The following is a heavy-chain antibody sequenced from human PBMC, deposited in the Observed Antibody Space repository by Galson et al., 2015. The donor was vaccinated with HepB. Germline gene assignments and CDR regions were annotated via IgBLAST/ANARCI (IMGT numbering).Heavy chain of an antibody. CDR2: INSDGKSS. CDR1: GFTFSSYW. D-gene: IGHD4-23*01. V-gene: IGHV3-74*01. Sequence: SLRLSCAASGFTFSSYWMTWIRQAPGKGLEWVSRINSDGKSSNYADSVEGRFIISRDNAKNTLYLQGNSLRDEDTAMYYCAKDRNYGGYDPWGQGTLVIVAS. J-gene: IGHJ5*02. CDR3: AKDRNYGGYDP.